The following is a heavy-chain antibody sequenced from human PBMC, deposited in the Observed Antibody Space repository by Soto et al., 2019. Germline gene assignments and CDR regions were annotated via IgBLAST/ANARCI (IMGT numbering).Heavy chain of an antibody. D-gene: IGHD4-4*01. Sequence: EVQLLESGGGLVQPGGSLRLSCAASGFTFSSYAMSWVRQAPGKGLEWVSAISGSGGSTYYADSVKGRFTISRDNSKNTLDLQMNSRRAEDTAVYYCAKDGVGSNDYYYYGMDVWGQGTTVTVSS. CDR1: GFTFSSYA. CDR3: AKDGVGSNDYYYYGMDV. V-gene: IGHV3-23*01. CDR2: ISGSGGST. J-gene: IGHJ6*02.